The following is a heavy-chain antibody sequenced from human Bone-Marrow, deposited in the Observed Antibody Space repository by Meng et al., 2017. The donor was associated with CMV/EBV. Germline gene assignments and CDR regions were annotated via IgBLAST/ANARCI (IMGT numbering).Heavy chain of an antibody. V-gene: IGHV3-74*01. D-gene: IGHD7-27*01. CDR2: INSDGSST. Sequence: GGSLRLSCAASGFTFSSYWMHWVRQAPGKGLVWVSRINSDGSSTSYADSVKGRFTISRDNAKNTLYLQMNSLRAEDTALYYCARKAWSWGALDFWGQATKVTVSS. J-gene: IGHJ3*01. CDR1: GFTFSSYW. CDR3: ARKAWSWGALDF.